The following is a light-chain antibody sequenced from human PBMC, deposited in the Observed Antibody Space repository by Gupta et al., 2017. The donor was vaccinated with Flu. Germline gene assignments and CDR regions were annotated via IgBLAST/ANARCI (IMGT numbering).Light chain of an antibody. CDR2: DAS. CDR3: QQYNEWPS. Sequence: SPGTLSVSPGERATLSCRASQSVSGNLAWYQQRPGQAPRLLMYDASTRATDIAARFSGSGSGTEFTLTISSLQSEDFAVYYCQQYNEWPSFGGGTTVEIK. V-gene: IGKV3-15*01. J-gene: IGKJ4*01. CDR1: QSVSGN.